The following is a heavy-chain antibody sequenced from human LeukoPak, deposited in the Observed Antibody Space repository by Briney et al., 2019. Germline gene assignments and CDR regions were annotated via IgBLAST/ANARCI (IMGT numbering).Heavy chain of an antibody. CDR3: ARTKWDPGYFDL. CDR1: GYTFTSYY. J-gene: IGHJ2*01. CDR2: INPSGGYT. D-gene: IGHD1-26*01. V-gene: IGHV1-46*01. Sequence: WASVKVSCKASGYTFTSYYMHWVRQAPGQGLEWMGIINPSGGYTSYAQKFQGRVTMTRDTSTNTVYMELSSLRSEDTAVYYCARTKWDPGYFDLWGCGTLVTVSS.